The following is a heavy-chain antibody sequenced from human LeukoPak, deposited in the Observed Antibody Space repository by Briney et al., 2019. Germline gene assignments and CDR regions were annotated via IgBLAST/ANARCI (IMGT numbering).Heavy chain of an antibody. CDR1: GFTFSSYA. V-gene: IGHV3-23*01. CDR3: AKESGGIAMAGDNWFDP. D-gene: IGHD6-19*01. CDR2: ISGSGGST. Sequence: GGSLRLSCAASGFTFSSYAMSWVRQAPGEGLEWVSAISGSGGSTYYADSVKGRFTISRDNSKNTLYLQMNSLRAEDTAVYYCAKESGGIAMAGDNWFDPWGQGTLVTVSS. J-gene: IGHJ5*02.